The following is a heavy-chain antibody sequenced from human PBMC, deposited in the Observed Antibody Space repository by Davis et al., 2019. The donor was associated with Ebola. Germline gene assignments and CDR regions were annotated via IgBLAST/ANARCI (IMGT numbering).Heavy chain of an antibody. V-gene: IGHV3-74*01. CDR2: INSDGSST. CDR1: GFTFSSYW. Sequence: GESLKTPCAASGFTFSSYWMHWVRQAPGKGLVWVSRINSDGSSTSYADSVKGRFTISRDNAKNTLYLQMNSLRAEDTAVYYCARDPPYCSGGSCYALQNYWGQGTLVTVSS. CDR3: ARDPPYCSGGSCYALQNY. D-gene: IGHD2-15*01. J-gene: IGHJ4*02.